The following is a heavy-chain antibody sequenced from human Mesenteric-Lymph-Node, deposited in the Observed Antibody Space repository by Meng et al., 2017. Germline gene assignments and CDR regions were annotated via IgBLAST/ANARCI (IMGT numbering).Heavy chain of an antibody. CDR3: ARGYYGSGSYFWFDP. J-gene: IGHJ5*02. D-gene: IGHD3-10*01. Sequence: SVKVSCKASGYTFTSYGISWVRQAPGQGLEWMGGIIPIFGTANYAQKFQGRVTITADESTSTAYMELSSLRSEDTAVYYCARGYYGSGSYFWFDPWGQGTLVTVSS. CDR2: IIPIFGTA. CDR1: GYTFTSYG. V-gene: IGHV1-69*13.